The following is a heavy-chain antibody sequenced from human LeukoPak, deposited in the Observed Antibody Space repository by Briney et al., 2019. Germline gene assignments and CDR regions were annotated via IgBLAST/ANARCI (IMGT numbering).Heavy chain of an antibody. J-gene: IGHJ5*02. V-gene: IGHV4-30-4*01. D-gene: IGHD2-21*01. CDR1: GGSISSGDYY. CDR3: ARNVAMNWFDP. CDR2: IYYSGTT. Sequence: SETLSPTCTVSGGSISSGDYYWSWIRQPPGKGLEWIGYIYYSGTTYYNPSLKSRVTISVDTSKNQFSLKLSSVTAADTAVYYCARNVAMNWFDPWGQGTLVTVSS.